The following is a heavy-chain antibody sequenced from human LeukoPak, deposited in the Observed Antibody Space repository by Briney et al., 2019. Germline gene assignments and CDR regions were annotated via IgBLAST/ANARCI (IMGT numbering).Heavy chain of an antibody. V-gene: IGHV3-33*08. D-gene: IGHD3-10*01. Sequence: GGSLRLSCAAYGFSFSTYGMHWVRQAPGKRLESVAVIWYDGSHQYYADSVKGRFTISRDMSNNTLYLQMNNLRVDDTARYYCARDLGLRYGSGAYRFDPWGQGTQVIVSS. CDR3: ARDLGLRYGSGAYRFDP. CDR1: GFSFSTYG. CDR2: IWYDGSHQ. J-gene: IGHJ5*02.